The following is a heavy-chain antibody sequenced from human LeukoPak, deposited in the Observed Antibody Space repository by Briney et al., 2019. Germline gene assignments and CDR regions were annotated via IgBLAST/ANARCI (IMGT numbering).Heavy chain of an antibody. Sequence: SETLSLTCAVYGGSFSGYYWSWIRQPPGKGLEWIGEINHSGSTNYNPSLKSRVTISVDTSKNQFSLKLTSVTAADAAVYFCARDPTTVTKGLDIWGQGTMVTVSS. CDR1: GGSFSGYY. CDR3: ARDPTTVTKGLDI. J-gene: IGHJ3*02. V-gene: IGHV4-34*01. CDR2: INHSGST. D-gene: IGHD4-17*01.